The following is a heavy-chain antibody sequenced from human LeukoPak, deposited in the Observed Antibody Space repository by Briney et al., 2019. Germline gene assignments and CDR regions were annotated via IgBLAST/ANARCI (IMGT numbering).Heavy chain of an antibody. D-gene: IGHD3-3*01. J-gene: IGHJ4*02. Sequence: GGSLRLSCAASGFAFNNYDMLWVRQAPGKGLEWVAVISYDGSNKYYADSVKGRFTISRDNSKNTLYLQMNSLRAEDTAVYYCTRPTYDFWSGYDSVYFDYWGQGTLVTVSS. CDR3: TRPTYDFWSGYDSVYFDY. CDR2: ISYDGSNK. CDR1: GFAFNNYD. V-gene: IGHV3-30-3*01.